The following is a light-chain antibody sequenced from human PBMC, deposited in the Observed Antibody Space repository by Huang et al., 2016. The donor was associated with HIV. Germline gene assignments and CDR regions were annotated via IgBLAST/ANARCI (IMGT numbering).Light chain of an antibody. CDR3: MQGIHLPFT. J-gene: IGKJ3*01. CDR2: GAS. CDR1: QSLLHTDGKTS. Sequence: DIVMTQTPLSLSVIPGQPASISCKSSQSLLHTDGKTSLYWYLQKPGQSPQLLIYGASRRHSGVPDRFRGRGSGTDFTLKISRVEAEDVGVYYCMQGIHLPFTFGPGTKVDIK. V-gene: IGKV2-29*02.